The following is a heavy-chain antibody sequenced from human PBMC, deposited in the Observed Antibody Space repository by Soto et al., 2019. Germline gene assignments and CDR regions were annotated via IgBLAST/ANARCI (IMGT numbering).Heavy chain of an antibody. CDR1: RFTFSDYY. Sequence: QVQLVESGGGLVKPGGSLRLSCAASRFTFSDYYMIWIRQAPGEGQEWVSYISSSGTGIYYGDSVKGRVTMSRDNAKNFLYLQMSSLGAEDTAVYYCARAYSDAFDIWGQGTMVTVAS. CDR3: ARAYSDAFDI. J-gene: IGHJ3*02. CDR2: ISSSGTGI. V-gene: IGHV3-11*01. D-gene: IGHD2-15*01.